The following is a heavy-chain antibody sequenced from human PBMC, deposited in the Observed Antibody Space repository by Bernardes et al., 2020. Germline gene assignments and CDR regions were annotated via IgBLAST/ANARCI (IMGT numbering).Heavy chain of an antibody. V-gene: IGHV4-30-2*01. CDR3: ARGGLAQGVIIIGDAFDI. J-gene: IGHJ3*02. CDR1: GGSISSGGYS. CDR2: IYHSGST. Sequence: SETLSLTCAVSGGSISSGGYSWSWIRQPPGKGLEWIGYIYHSGSTYYNPSLKSRVTISVDRSKNQFSLKLSSVTAADTAVYYCARGGLAQGVIIIGDAFDIWGQGTMVTVSS. D-gene: IGHD3-10*01.